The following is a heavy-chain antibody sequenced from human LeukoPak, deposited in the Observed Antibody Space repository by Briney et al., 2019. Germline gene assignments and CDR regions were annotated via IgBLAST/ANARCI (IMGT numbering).Heavy chain of an antibody. D-gene: IGHD3-10*01. Sequence: PGGSLRLSCAASGFTFSSYSMNWVRQAPGKGLEWVSYISSSSSTIYYADSVKGRFTISRDNAKNSLYLQMNSLRAEDTAVYYCASIYGSGSWPFDYWGQGTLVTVSS. CDR2: ISSSSSTI. V-gene: IGHV3-48*01. J-gene: IGHJ4*02. CDR3: ASIYGSGSWPFDY. CDR1: GFTFSSYS.